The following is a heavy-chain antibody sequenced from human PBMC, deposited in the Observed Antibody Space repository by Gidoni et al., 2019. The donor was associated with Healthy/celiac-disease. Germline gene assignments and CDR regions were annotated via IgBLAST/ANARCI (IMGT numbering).Heavy chain of an antibody. J-gene: IGHJ6*03. D-gene: IGHD6-19*01. CDR3: ARGSNTGIAVFRPLDYMDV. CDR2: IYSGVST. Sequence: EVQLVESGAGLIQPGGSLRLSCAASGFTVRSNDMSWVLQAPGKGLGWVSVIYSGVSTYYADSVKGRFTISRDNTKNTLYLQMKRLRAEDTAVYYCARGSNTGIAVFRPLDYMDVWGKGTTVTVSS. V-gene: IGHV3-53*01. CDR1: GFTVRSND.